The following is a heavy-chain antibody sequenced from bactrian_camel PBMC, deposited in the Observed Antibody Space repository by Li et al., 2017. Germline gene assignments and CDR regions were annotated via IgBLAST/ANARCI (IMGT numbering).Heavy chain of an antibody. D-gene: IGHD3*01. V-gene: IGHV3S9*01. J-gene: IGHJ6*01. Sequence: HVQLVESGGGSVQAGGSLRLSCTIAVSGVTAARSCMAWSRRFPGGKDREGVAGIDGAGDATYADSVKGRFTISQDNAKDTVYLQMNNLRAEDTAMYYCEIAGYDCYSAQSWGQGTQVTVS. CDR1: GVTAARSC. CDR3: EIAGYDCYSAQS. CDR2: IDGAGDA.